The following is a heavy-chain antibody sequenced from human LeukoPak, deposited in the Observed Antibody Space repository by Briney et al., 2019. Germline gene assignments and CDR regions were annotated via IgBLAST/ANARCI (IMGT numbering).Heavy chain of an antibody. CDR2: IYTSGSI. Sequence: SETLSLTCTVSSGSISSSNYYWNWIRQPAGKGLEWIGRIYTSGSINYNPSLKSRVNISVDTSRNQFSLNLTSVAVADTAVYYCARGNRYSGSYRFYFDYWGQGTLVTVSS. V-gene: IGHV4-61*02. CDR1: SGSISSSNYY. D-gene: IGHD1-26*01. J-gene: IGHJ4*02. CDR3: ARGNRYSGSYRFYFDY.